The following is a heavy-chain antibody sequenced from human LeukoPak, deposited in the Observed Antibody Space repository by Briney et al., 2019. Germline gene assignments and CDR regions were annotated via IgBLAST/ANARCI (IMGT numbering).Heavy chain of an antibody. Sequence: APVKVSCKASGYTFTSYGISWVRQAPGQGLEWMGWINPNSGGTNYAQKFQGWVTMTRDTSISTAYMELSRLRSDDTAVYYCARDMLEVVFGFYSYYGMDVWGQGTTVTVSS. J-gene: IGHJ6*02. V-gene: IGHV1-2*04. CDR2: INPNSGGT. CDR1: GYTFTSYG. D-gene: IGHD3-22*01. CDR3: ARDMLEVVFGFYSYYGMDV.